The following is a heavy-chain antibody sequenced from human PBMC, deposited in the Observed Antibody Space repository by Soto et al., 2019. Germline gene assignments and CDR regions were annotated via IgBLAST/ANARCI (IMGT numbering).Heavy chain of an antibody. V-gene: IGHV4-59*01. CDR1: GGSISSYY. J-gene: IGHJ4*02. CDR3: AREYSGSYLDYFDY. CDR2: IYYSGST. Sequence: QVQVQESGPGLVKPSETLSLICTVSGGSISSYYWSWIRQPPGKGLEWIGYIYYSGSTNYNPSLKSRVTISVDTSKNQFSLKLNSVTAADTAVYYCAREYSGSYLDYFDYWGQGTQVTVSS. D-gene: IGHD1-26*01.